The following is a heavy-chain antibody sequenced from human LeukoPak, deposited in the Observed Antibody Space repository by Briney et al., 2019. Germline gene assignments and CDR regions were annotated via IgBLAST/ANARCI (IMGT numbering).Heavy chain of an antibody. J-gene: IGHJ4*02. D-gene: IGHD4-17*01. CDR3: AKDPISTVPRGYFDY. V-gene: IGHV3-30*02. CDR1: GFTFSSYA. CDR2: IRYDGSNK. Sequence: PGGSLRLSCAASGFTFSSYAMHWVRQAPGKGLEWVAFIRYDGSNKYYADSVKGRFTISRDNSKNTLYLQMNSLRAEDTAVYYCAKDPISTVPRGYFDYWGQGTLVTVSS.